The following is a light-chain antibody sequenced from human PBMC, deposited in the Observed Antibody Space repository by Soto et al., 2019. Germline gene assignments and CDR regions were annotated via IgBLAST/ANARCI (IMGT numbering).Light chain of an antibody. V-gene: IGKV3-20*01. CDR1: QSVSSSY. J-gene: IGKJ1*01. CDR3: QQYGSSRRWT. Sequence: EIVLTQSPGTLSLSPGERATLSCRASQSVSSSYLAWYQQKPGQAPRLLIYGASSRATGIPDRFSGSGSGTDFTLTISRLEPEDFAVYYWQQYGSSRRWTFGQGTKVEIK. CDR2: GAS.